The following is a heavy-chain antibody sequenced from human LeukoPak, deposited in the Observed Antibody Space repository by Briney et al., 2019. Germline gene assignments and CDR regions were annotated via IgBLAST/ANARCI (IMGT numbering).Heavy chain of an antibody. CDR1: GFTFSNSA. V-gene: IGHV3-30-3*01. CDR3: AKDPLNTLMVSPTFDY. CDR2: ISYDGTKK. J-gene: IGHJ4*02. Sequence: GTSLRLSCAASGFTFSNSAMHWVRQSPGKGLEWVAVISYDGTKKYYAVSVQGRFTISRDTSKNTLYLQMNSLRAEDTAVYYCAKDPLNTLMVSPTFDYWGQGTLVTVSS. D-gene: IGHD5-18*01.